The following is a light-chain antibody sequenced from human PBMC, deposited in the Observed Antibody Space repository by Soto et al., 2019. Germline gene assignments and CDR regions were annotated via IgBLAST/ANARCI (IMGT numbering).Light chain of an antibody. Sequence: QSALTQPASVSGSPGQSITISCTGTSSDIGGYNYDSWYQQHPGKAPKVVIYEVSNRPLGVSNRFSASKSGNTASLLISRLQAVGDGDYFCSSYRSCTTFGVFGTGTQVTGL. CDR3: SSYRSCTTFGV. J-gene: IGLJ1*01. V-gene: IGLV2-14*01. CDR1: SSDIGGYNY. CDR2: EVS.